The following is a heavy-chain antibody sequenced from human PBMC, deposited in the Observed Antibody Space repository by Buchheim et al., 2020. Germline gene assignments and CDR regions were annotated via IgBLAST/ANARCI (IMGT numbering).Heavy chain of an antibody. D-gene: IGHD6-6*01. CDR1: GYSFTTYW. CDR3: ARHSHSGIAARRLGVSN. Sequence: EVQLVQSGAEVKKSGESLKISCKGSGYSFTTYWIGWVRQMPGKGLEWMGIIYPGDSDTRYSPSFQGQVTISADKSITTAYPQWSSLKASDTAVYYCARHSHSGIAARRLGVSNWGQGTL. J-gene: IGHJ4*02. CDR2: IYPGDSDT. V-gene: IGHV5-51*01.